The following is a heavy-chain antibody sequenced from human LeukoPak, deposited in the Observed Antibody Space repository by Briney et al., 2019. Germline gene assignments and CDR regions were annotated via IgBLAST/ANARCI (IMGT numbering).Heavy chain of an antibody. J-gene: IGHJ4*02. Sequence: SETLSLTCTVSDGSISSNSYYWGWIRQPPGKGLEWIGSISYSGRTYYNPSLESRVTISVDTSKNQFSLKLSSVTAADTAVYYCARQGRGRGLFDYWGQGTLVTVSS. CDR2: ISYSGRT. CDR3: ARQGRGRGLFDY. V-gene: IGHV4-39*01. D-gene: IGHD3-16*01. CDR1: DGSISSNSYY.